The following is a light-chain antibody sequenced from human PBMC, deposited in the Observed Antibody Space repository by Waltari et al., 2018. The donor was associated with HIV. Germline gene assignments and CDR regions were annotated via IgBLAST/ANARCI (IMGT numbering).Light chain of an antibody. CDR1: TLSKQY. J-gene: IGLJ3*02. CDR2: KDT. CDR3: AAWDDSLNGPL. Sequence: SSELTQPPSVSVSPGQTARISCSGDTLSKQYAYWYQQKPGQAPVVVIIKDTERPSGIPDRFSGSKSGTSASLAISGLQSEDEANYYCAAWDDSLNGPLFGGGTKLTVL. V-gene: IGLV3-25*02.